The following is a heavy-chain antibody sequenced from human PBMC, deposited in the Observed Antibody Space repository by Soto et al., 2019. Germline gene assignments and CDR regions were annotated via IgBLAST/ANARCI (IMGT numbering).Heavy chain of an antibody. J-gene: IGHJ4*02. Sequence: SETLSLTCTVSGGSISSYYWSWIRQPPGKGLEWIGYIYYSGSTNYNPSLKSRVTISVDTSKNRFSLKLSSVTAADTAVYYCARYHCSGGSCRNFDYWGQGTLGTVSS. D-gene: IGHD2-15*01. V-gene: IGHV4-59*01. CDR1: GGSISSYY. CDR2: IYYSGST. CDR3: ARYHCSGGSCRNFDY.